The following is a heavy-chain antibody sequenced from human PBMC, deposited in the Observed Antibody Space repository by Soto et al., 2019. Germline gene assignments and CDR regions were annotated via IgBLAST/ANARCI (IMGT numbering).Heavy chain of an antibody. CDR1: GFTFSSHW. V-gene: IGHV3-74*01. J-gene: IGHJ4*02. CDR2: IIGDGNEI. D-gene: IGHD3-16*02. CDR3: VRGHVRGNDRHFDY. Sequence: EVQLAESGGGLVQPGGSLRLSCAASGFTFSSHWMHWVRQAPGKGLVWVSRIIGDGNEITYADSVKGRFTISRDNAKNTVIRQMNSLRAEDTAVYYWVRGHVRGNDRHFDYWGQGTLVTVSS.